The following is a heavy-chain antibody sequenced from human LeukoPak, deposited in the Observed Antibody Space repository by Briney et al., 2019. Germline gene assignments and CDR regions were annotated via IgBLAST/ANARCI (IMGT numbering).Heavy chain of an antibody. D-gene: IGHD3-22*01. CDR1: GGSISSSTYY. CDR3: ARQDYDSSGYHALNYIDY. Sequence: PSETLSLTCTVSGGSISSSTYYWGWIRQPPGKGLEWIGSIYYSGSTYYNPSLKSRFTISVDTSKNHFSLKLSSVTAADTAVYYCARQDYDSSGYHALNYIDYWGQGTLVTVSS. J-gene: IGHJ4*02. CDR2: IYYSGST. V-gene: IGHV4-39*01.